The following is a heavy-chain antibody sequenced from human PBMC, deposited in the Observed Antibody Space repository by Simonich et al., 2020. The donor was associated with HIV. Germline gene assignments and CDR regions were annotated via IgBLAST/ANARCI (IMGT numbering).Heavy chain of an antibody. J-gene: IGHJ1*01. V-gene: IGHV4-34*01. Sequence: QVQLQQWGAGLLKPSETLSLTCAVYGGSFSGYYWSWIRQPPGKGLEWIGEINHSENTNYNPSLKRRVPISVDTSKNQVSLKLSSVTAADTAVYYCARLTAGGLGEYFQHWGQGTLVTVSS. CDR1: GGSFSGYY. CDR2: INHSENT. D-gene: IGHD6-13*01. CDR3: ARLTAGGLGEYFQH.